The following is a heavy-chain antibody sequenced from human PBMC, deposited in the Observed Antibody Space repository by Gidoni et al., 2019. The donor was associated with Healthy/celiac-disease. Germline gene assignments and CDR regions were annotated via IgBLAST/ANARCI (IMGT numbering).Heavy chain of an antibody. J-gene: IGHJ5*02. D-gene: IGHD2-2*01. V-gene: IGHV1-2*02. CDR1: GYTFTGYY. CDR3: ARDSCQIGYCSSTSSWFDP. Sequence: QVQLVQSGAEVKKPGASVKVSCKASGYTFTGYYMHWVRQAPGQGLEWMGWINPNSGGTNYAQKFQGRVTMTRDTSISTAYMELSRLRSDDTAVYYCARDSCQIGYCSSTSSWFDPWGQGTLVTVSS. CDR2: INPNSGGT.